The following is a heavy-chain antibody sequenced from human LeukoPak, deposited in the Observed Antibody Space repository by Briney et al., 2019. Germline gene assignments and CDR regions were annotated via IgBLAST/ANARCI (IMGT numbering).Heavy chain of an antibody. D-gene: IGHD2-15*01. CDR2: IYYSGST. J-gene: IGHJ5*02. CDR1: GGSISSYY. V-gene: IGHV4-59*08. CDR3: ARSYCSGGGCYWFDP. Sequence: SETLSLTCTVSGGSISSYYWSWIRQPPGKGLEWIGHIYYSGSTNYNPSLKSRVTISVDTSKNQFSLKLSSVTAADTAVYYCARSYCSGGGCYWFDPWGQGTLVTVSS.